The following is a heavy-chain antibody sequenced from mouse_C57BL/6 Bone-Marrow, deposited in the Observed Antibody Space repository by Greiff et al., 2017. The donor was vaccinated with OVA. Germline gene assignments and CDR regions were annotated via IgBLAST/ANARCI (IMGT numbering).Heavy chain of an antibody. J-gene: IGHJ4*01. CDR1: EYEFPSHD. CDR2: INSDGGST. Sequence: VQLQQSGGGLVQPGESLKLSCESNEYEFPSHDMSWVRKTPEKRLELVAAINSDGGSTYYPDTMERRFIISRDNTKKTLYLQMSSLRSEDTALYYCARLITTAWAMDYWGQGTSVTVSS. CDR3: ARLITTAWAMDY. V-gene: IGHV5-2*01. D-gene: IGHD2-4*01.